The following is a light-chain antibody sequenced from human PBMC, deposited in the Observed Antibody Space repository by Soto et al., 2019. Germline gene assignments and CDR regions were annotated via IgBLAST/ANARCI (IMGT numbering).Light chain of an antibody. Sequence: EIVMTQSPGTLSLSPGEGATLSCRASRSVNSNYLAWYQQKPGQAPSLLTYGASSRATDVPDRFSASGSGTEFTLTISSLQSEDFAVYYCQQYRTFGQGTKVDIK. CDR2: GAS. CDR3: QQYRT. CDR1: RSVNSNY. J-gene: IGKJ1*01. V-gene: IGKV3-20*01.